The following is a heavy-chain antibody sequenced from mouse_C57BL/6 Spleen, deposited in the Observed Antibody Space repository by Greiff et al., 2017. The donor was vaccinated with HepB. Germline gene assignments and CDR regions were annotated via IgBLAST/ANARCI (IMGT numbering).Heavy chain of an antibody. CDR1: GYSITSGYY. J-gene: IGHJ2*01. D-gene: IGHD1-2*01. CDR3: ARDLLANFDY. Sequence: EVQLQQSGPGLVKPSQSLSLTCSVTGYSITSGYYWNWIRQFPGNKLEWMGYISYDGSNNYNPSLKNRISITRDTSKNQFFLKLNSVTTEDTATYYCARDLLANFDYWGQGTTLTVSS. CDR2: ISYDGSN. V-gene: IGHV3-6*01.